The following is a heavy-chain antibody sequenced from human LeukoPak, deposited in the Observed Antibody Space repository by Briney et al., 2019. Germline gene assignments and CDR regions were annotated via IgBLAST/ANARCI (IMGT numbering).Heavy chain of an antibody. CDR3: ARVARDILTGYYIPNYFDY. V-gene: IGHV1-18*01. D-gene: IGHD3-9*01. Sequence: ASVKVSCKTSGGTFTSYAITWVRQAPGQGLGWMGWISAYNGNTNYAQKLQGRVTMTTDTSTSTAYMELRSLRSDDTAVYYCARVARDILTGYYIPNYFDYWGQGTLVTVSS. CDR1: GGTFTSYA. CDR2: ISAYNGNT. J-gene: IGHJ4*02.